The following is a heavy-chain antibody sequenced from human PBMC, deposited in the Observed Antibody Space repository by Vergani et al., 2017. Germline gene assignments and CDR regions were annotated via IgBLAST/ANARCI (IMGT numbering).Heavy chain of an antibody. V-gene: IGHV5-10-1*03. CDR2: IDPSDSYT. D-gene: IGHD3-3*01. Sequence: EVQLVQSGAEVKKPGESLRISCKGSGYSFTSYWISWVRQMPGKGLVWMGRIDPSDSYTNYSPSFQGHVTISADKSISTAYLQWISLKASETAMYYCARHRGVLRLSTDYYGMDVWGQGTTVTVSS. J-gene: IGHJ6*02. CDR3: ARHRGVLRLSTDYYGMDV. CDR1: GYSFTSYW.